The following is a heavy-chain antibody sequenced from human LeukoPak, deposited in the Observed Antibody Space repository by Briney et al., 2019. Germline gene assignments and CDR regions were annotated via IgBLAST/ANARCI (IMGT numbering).Heavy chain of an antibody. D-gene: IGHD5-18*01. CDR2: ISGSGGST. Sequence: GGSLRLSCAASGFTFSTYAMSWVRQPPGKGLEWVSGISGSGGSTYYADSVKGRFTISRDNSKNTLFLQMNSLRAEDTAVYYCAKHVDTPIVIITPLDYGGQGTLVTVSS. CDR1: GFTFSTYA. CDR3: AKHVDTPIVIITPLDY. J-gene: IGHJ4*02. V-gene: IGHV3-23*01.